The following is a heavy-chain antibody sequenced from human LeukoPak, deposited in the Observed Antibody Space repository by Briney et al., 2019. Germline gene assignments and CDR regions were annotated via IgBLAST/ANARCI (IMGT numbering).Heavy chain of an antibody. Sequence: PSETLSLTCAVSGGSISSSNWWSWVRQPPGKGLEWIGYIYYSGSTNYNPSLKSRVTISVDTSKNQFSLKLSSVTAADTAVYYCARGKARDYYYDSSGYYPFDYWGQGTLVTVSS. D-gene: IGHD3-22*01. CDR2: IYYSGST. CDR1: GGSISSSNW. J-gene: IGHJ4*02. CDR3: ARGKARDYYYDSSGYYPFDY. V-gene: IGHV4-4*02.